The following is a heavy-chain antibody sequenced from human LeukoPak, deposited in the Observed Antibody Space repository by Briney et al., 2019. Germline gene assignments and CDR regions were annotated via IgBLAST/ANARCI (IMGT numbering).Heavy chain of an antibody. CDR2: IYYSGRT. D-gene: IGHD3-22*01. Sequence: SETLSLTCSVSGGSISTYYWSWNRQPPGKGLDWIGYIYYSGRTNYNPSLKSRVTLSLDTSKNQFSLRLSSVTAADTAVYYCARAPPVYYDSSGYYFDYWGQGILVTVSS. J-gene: IGHJ4*02. CDR1: GGSISTYY. V-gene: IGHV4-59*01. CDR3: ARAPPVYYDSSGYYFDY.